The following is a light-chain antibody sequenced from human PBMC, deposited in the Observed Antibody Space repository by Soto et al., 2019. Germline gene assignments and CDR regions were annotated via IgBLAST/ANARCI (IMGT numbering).Light chain of an antibody. V-gene: IGLV1-47*02. CDR3: CAFTSAGTWV. Sequence: QSVLTQPPSASGTPGQRVTISCSGSSSNIGSNYVYWYQHLPGTAPKLLIYTNNQRPSGVSNRFSGSKSGNMASLTISGLQAEDEADYYCCAFTSAGTWVFGGGTKLTVL. J-gene: IGLJ3*02. CDR2: TNN. CDR1: SSNIGSNY.